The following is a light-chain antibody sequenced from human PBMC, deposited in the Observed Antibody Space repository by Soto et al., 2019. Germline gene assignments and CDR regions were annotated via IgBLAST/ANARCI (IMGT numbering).Light chain of an antibody. CDR1: SSDVGDYNY. CDR3: SSYTSSSTEV. CDR2: DVS. V-gene: IGLV2-14*01. J-gene: IGLJ1*01. Sequence: QSALTQPASVSGSPGQSITISCTGTSSDVGDYNYVSWYQQHPGKAPKLMIYDVSNRPTGVSNRFSVSKSGNTASLTISGLQADDEADYYSSSYTSSSTEVFGTGTMVTVL.